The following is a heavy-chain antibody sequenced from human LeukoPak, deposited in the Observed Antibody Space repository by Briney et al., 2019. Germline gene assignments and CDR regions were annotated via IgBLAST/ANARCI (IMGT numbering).Heavy chain of an antibody. CDR3: ARPRGSSWIIDY. D-gene: IGHD6-13*01. V-gene: IGHV4-59*01. CDR2: IYYSGST. CDR1: GGSISSYY. J-gene: IGHJ4*02. Sequence: SETLSLTCTVSGGSISSYYWSWIRQPPGKGLEWIGYIYYSGSTNYNPSLKSRVTISVDTSKNQFSLKLSSVTAADTAVYYCARPRGSSWIIDYWGQGTLVTVSS.